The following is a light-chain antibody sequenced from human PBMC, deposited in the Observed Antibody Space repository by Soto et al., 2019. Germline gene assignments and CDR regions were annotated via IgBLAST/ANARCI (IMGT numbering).Light chain of an antibody. V-gene: IGKV1-39*01. J-gene: IGKJ4*01. CDR3: QKTYSDIS. CDR1: QTISTY. CDR2: GAS. Sequence: DVRMTQSPSSLSASVGDTITITCRASQTISTYLNWFQQKPGESTRLLIYGASTLHDGVPSRFRGSVSGADFTLTISGLQPEDFATYPCQKTYSDISFGGGTRVE.